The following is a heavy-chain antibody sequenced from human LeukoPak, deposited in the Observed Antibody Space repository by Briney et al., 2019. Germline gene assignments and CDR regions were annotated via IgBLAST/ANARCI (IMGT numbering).Heavy chain of an antibody. CDR3: ARFAVHRRLTVAGQFGLDY. V-gene: IGHV1-46*01. CDR1: GYIFTSYN. Sequence: ASVKVSCKASGYIFTSYNMYWVRQAPGQGLEWMGIINSSGGSTNYAQKFQGRVTMTRDTSTSTVYMELSSLRSEDTAVYYCARFAVHRRLTVAGQFGLDYWGQGALVTVSS. D-gene: IGHD6-19*01. J-gene: IGHJ4*02. CDR2: INSSGGST.